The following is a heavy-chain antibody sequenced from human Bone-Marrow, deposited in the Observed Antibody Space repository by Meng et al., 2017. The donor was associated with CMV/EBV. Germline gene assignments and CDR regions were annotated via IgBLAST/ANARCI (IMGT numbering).Heavy chain of an antibody. CDR1: GGSISSGDYY. CDR2: IYYSGST. CDR3: ARVSGLELGEVWFDP. D-gene: IGHD1-7*01. J-gene: IGHJ5*02. Sequence: QVQLQESGPGPVKPSQTLSLPCTVSGGSISSGDYYWSWIRQPPGKGLEWIGYIYYSGSTYYNPSLKSRVTISVDTSKNQFSLKLSSVTAADTAVYYCARVSGLELGEVWFDPWGQGTLVTVSS. V-gene: IGHV4-30-4*08.